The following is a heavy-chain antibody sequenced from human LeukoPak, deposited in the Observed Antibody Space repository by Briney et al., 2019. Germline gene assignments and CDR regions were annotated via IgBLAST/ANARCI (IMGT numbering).Heavy chain of an antibody. Sequence: SETLSLTCTVSGGSISSYYWSWIRQPAGKGLEWIGRIYTSGSTNYNPSLKSRVTMSVDTSKNHFSLNLSSVTAADTAVYYCARDTLSLVGVDAFDIWGPGTMVTVSS. CDR1: GGSISSYY. CDR2: IYTSGST. V-gene: IGHV4-4*07. CDR3: ARDTLSLVGVDAFDI. J-gene: IGHJ3*02. D-gene: IGHD1-26*01.